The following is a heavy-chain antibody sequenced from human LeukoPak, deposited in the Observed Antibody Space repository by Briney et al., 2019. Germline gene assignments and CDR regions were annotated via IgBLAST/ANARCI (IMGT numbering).Heavy chain of an antibody. CDR2: ISSTSSYI. D-gene: IGHD2-8*02. J-gene: IGHJ4*02. V-gene: IGHV3-21*01. CDR1: GFTFSSYS. Sequence: GGSLRLSCAASGFTFSSYSMNWVRQAPGKGLEWVSSISSTSSYIYYADSVKGRFTISRDNAKNSLYLQMNSLRAEDTAVYYCARDLSGGYDYWGQGTLVTVSS. CDR3: ARDLSGGYDY.